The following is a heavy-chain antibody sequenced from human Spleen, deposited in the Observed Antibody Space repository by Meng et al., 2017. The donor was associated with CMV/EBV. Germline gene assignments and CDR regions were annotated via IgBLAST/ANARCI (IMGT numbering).Heavy chain of an antibody. CDR2: VYYSGST. Sequence: SETLSLTCTVSDYSISSGFYWGWIRQPPGKGLEWIGSVYYSGSTYYNPSLKSRVSISADMSKNQFSLKLSSVTAADTAVYYCARGHIVVVPAAPGYYGMDVWGQGTTVTVSS. CDR3: ARGHIVVVPAAPGYYGMDV. J-gene: IGHJ6*02. D-gene: IGHD2-2*01. V-gene: IGHV4-38-2*02. CDR1: DYSISSGFY.